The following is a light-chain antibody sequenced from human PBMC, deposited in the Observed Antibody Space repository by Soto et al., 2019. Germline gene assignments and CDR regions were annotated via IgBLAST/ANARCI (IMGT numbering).Light chain of an antibody. CDR3: QQYNNWPIT. Sequence: EIVLTQSPATLSLSPGERSTLSCRASQSVSGDLAWYHHKPGQAPRLLIYDASTRALDTPARFAGSGSGTEFTLTISSLQSGDFAVYFCQQYNNWPITFGQGTRLEI. CDR2: DAS. J-gene: IGKJ5*01. CDR1: QSVSGD. V-gene: IGKV3-15*01.